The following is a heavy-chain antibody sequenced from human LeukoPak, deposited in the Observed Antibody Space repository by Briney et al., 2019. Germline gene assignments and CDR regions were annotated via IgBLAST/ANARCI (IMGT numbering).Heavy chain of an antibody. D-gene: IGHD6-13*01. CDR3: ARGNSSSWPLDY. CDR1: GGSISSSNW. CDR2: IYHSGST. Sequence: SETLSLTCAVSGGSISSSNWWSWVRQPPGKGLEWIGEIYHSGSTNYNPSLKSRVTMSVDTSKSQFSLNLNSVTAADTAVYYCARGNSSSWPLDYWGQGTLVTVSS. V-gene: IGHV4-4*02. J-gene: IGHJ4*02.